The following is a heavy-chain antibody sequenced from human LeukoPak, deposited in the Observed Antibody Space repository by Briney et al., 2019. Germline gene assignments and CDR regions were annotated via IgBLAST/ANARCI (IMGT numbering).Heavy chain of an antibody. CDR2: INHSGST. J-gene: IGHJ6*02. CDR3: ARGRDYDILTGYLYYYYGMDV. V-gene: IGHV4-34*01. CDR1: GGSFSGYY. D-gene: IGHD3-9*01. Sequence: SETLSLTCAVYGGSFSGYYWSWIRQPPGKGLEWIGDINHSGSTNYNPSLKSRVTISVDTSKNQFSLKLSSVTAADTAVYYCARGRDYDILTGYLYYYYGMDVWGQGTTVTVSS.